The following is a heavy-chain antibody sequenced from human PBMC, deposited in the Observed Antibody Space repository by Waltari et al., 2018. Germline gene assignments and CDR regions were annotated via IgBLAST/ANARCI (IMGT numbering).Heavy chain of an antibody. D-gene: IGHD1-7*01. CDR3: AREDRQVGLLGALDI. CDR2: ISSASTFI. V-gene: IGHV3-21*01. Sequence: EVQLVESGGGLAKTGGSLRLSCHASGLAFGGSFMAWVRPATGKGLEGVSSISSASTFISYADSLKGRFRISRDNAKNTVSLLMNSLRAEDTAVYYCAREDRQVGLLGALDIWGQGTFVTVSS. J-gene: IGHJ3*02. CDR1: GLAFGGSF.